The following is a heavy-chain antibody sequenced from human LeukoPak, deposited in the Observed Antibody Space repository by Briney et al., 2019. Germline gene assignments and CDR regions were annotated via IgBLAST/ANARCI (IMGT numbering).Heavy chain of an antibody. Sequence: GGSLRLSCAASGFSFSSSWMAWVHQAPGQGLEWVANLKQDAYQTFYLESVKGRFTISRDNAKNSLYLYMNSLRVEDTAMYYCARDRRSGLDHWGQGALVTVSS. CDR3: ARDRRSGLDH. D-gene: IGHD6-19*01. J-gene: IGHJ4*02. V-gene: IGHV3-7*03. CDR1: GFSFSSSW. CDR2: LKQDAYQT.